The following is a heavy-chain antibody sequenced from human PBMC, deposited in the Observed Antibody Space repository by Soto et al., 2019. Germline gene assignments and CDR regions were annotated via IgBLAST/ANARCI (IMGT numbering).Heavy chain of an antibody. CDR3: AHNEAGYYTNYGMDV. J-gene: IGHJ6*02. D-gene: IGHD3-3*01. Sequence: QITLKESGPTLVKPTQTLTLTCTFSGFSLSTSGVGVGWIRQPPGKALGGLALIYWDDDKRYSPSLKSRLTITKDTSKNQVVLTMTNTDPVDTATYYFAHNEAGYYTNYGMDVWGQGTTVTVSS. V-gene: IGHV2-5*02. CDR2: IYWDDDK. CDR1: GFSLSTSGVG.